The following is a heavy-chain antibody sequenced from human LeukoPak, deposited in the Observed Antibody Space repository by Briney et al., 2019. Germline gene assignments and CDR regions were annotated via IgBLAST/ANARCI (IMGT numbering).Heavy chain of an antibody. CDR1: GFTFSSSA. D-gene: IGHD2-8*01. J-gene: IGHJ6*02. Sequence: GGSLRLSCAASGFTFSSSAMSWVRQASREGLEWVSAINSGGASTYYTDSVKGRFTISRDNSKNTLYLQMNSLRAEDTAVFYCAKVRGTPYCANGVCSPYYYYAMEVWGQGTTVTVSS. CDR3: AKVRGTPYCANGVCSPYYYYAMEV. CDR2: INSGGAST. V-gene: IGHV3-23*01.